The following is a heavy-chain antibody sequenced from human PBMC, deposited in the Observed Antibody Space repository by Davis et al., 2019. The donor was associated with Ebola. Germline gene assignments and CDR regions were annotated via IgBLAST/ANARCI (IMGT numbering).Heavy chain of an antibody. CDR3: ARSGLSFGVVKYHYGMDV. CDR1: GFTFSSSA. D-gene: IGHD3-3*01. CDR2: ISGSGGST. Sequence: GESLKISCVTSGFTFSSSAMNWVRQAPGMGLEWVSTISGSGGSTYYGESVKGRFTISRDNSKNTLYLQMNSLRVDDTAVYYCARSGLSFGVVKYHYGMDVWGKGTTVTVSS. V-gene: IGHV3-23*01. J-gene: IGHJ6*04.